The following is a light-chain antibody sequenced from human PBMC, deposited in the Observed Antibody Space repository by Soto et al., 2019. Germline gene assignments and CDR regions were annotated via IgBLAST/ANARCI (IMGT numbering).Light chain of an antibody. CDR3: QQYESTPPT. J-gene: IGKJ2*01. CDR1: QSGLYSSNNKNY. V-gene: IGKV4-1*01. Sequence: DIVMTQSPDSLAVSLGERATINCKSSQSGLYSSNNKNYLAWYQQRPGQPPKLLIYLASTRESGGPDRFSGSGSGTDFTLTITSLQAEDVAVYYCQQYESTPPTFGQGTKLEIK. CDR2: LAS.